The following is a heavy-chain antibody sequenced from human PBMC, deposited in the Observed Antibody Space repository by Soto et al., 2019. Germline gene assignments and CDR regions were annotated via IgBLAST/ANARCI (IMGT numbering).Heavy chain of an antibody. CDR3: AKDVVVGATPGLGDYYYYYGMDV. CDR1: GFTFSSSG. J-gene: IGHJ6*02. CDR2: ISYDGSNK. V-gene: IGHV3-30*18. D-gene: IGHD1-26*01. Sequence: GGYLSLSCAASGFTFSSSGMPGVRQYPGKGPGSLAVISYDGSNKYYADSVKGRFTISRDNSKNTLYLQMNSLRAEDTAVYYCAKDVVVGATPGLGDYYYYYGMDVWGQGTTVKVSS.